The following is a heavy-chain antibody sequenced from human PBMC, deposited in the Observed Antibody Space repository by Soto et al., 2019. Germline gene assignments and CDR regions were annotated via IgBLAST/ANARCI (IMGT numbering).Heavy chain of an antibody. CDR2: ISYDGSNK. J-gene: IGHJ4*02. Sequence: PVGSLRLSCAASGFTFSSYAMHWVRQAPGKGLEWVAVISYDGSNKYYADSVKGRFTISRDNSKNTLYLQMNSLRAEDTAVYYCARGIYDTDYWGQGTLVTVSS. D-gene: IGHD3-22*01. CDR1: GFTFSSYA. V-gene: IGHV3-30-3*01. CDR3: ARGIYDTDY.